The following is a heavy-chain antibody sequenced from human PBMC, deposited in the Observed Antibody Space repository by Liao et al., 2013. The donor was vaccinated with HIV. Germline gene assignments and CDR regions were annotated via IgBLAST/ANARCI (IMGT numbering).Heavy chain of an antibody. CDR2: IYTSGST. Sequence: QVQLQQWGAGLLKPSETLSLTCAVYGGSFSGYYWSWIRQPAGKGLEWIGRIYTSGSTNYNPSLKSRVTISVDTSKNQFSLKLSSVTAADTAVYYCARVQWEPAPNWYSDLWGRGTLVIVSS. CDR3: ARVQWEPAPNWYSDL. V-gene: IGHV4-59*10. D-gene: IGHD1-26*01. J-gene: IGHJ2*01. CDR1: GGSFSGYY.